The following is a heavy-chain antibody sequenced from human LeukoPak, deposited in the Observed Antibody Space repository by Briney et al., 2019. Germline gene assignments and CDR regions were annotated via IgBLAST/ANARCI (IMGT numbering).Heavy chain of an antibody. CDR1: GASISSYY. J-gene: IGHJ3*01. V-gene: IGHV4-59*01. D-gene: IGHD1-14*01. Sequence: SETLSLTCIVSGASISSYYWSWVRQPPGKGLEWIGYIYYSGSTNYNASLKSRVTISVATSKNHFSLKLTSVTAAATAVYYCARHWAETTGPYAFDFWGQGTMVTVSS. CDR2: IYYSGST. CDR3: ARHWAETTGPYAFDF.